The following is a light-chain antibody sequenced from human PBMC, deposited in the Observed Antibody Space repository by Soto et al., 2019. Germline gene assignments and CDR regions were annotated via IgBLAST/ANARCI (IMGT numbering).Light chain of an antibody. CDR1: QSVTDNY. V-gene: IGKV3-20*01. CDR3: QQYSRAPLT. CDR2: GAS. Sequence: EIVLTQSPATLSLSPGERATLSCRASQSVTDNYLAWYQQKPGQAPRLVISGASRRTSGIPDRFSASGSGTDFTLTISRLEPEDFAVYYCQQYSRAPLTFGQGTKVDIK. J-gene: IGKJ1*01.